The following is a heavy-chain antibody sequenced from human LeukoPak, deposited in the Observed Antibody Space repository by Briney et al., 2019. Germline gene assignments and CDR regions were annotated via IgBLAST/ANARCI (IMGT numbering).Heavy chain of an antibody. D-gene: IGHD2/OR15-2a*01. Sequence: SETLSLTCTVSGSMYNYYWSWIRQPPGKGLEWIGYIYYSGSTNYNPSLKSRFTMSVDTSKNQFSLKLSSVTAADTAVYYCATYSITGAWAEYFLHWGQGTLVTVSS. CDR1: GSMYNYY. V-gene: IGHV4-59*12. CDR3: ATYSITGAWAEYFLH. CDR2: IYYSGST. J-gene: IGHJ1*01.